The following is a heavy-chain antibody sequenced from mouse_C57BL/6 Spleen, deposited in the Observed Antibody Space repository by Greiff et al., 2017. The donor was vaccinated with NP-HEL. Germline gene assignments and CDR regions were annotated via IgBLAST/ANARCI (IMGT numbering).Heavy chain of an antibody. CDR2: IDPSDSYT. V-gene: IGHV1-50*01. CDR3: ARSPNDYGSSYAMDY. Sequence: VQLQQSGAELVKPGASVKLSCKASGYTFTSYWMQWVKQRPGQGLEWIGEIDPSDSYTNYNQKFKGKATLTVDTSSSTAYMQLSSLTSEDSAVYYCARSPNDYGSSYAMDYWGQGTSVTVSS. CDR1: GYTFTSYW. D-gene: IGHD1-1*01. J-gene: IGHJ4*01.